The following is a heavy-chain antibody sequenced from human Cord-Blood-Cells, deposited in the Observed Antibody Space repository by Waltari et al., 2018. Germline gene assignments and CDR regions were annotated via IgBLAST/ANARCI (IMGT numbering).Heavy chain of an antibody. CDR1: GYTFTSYY. V-gene: IGHV1-46*01. CDR2: IKPSCGST. D-gene: IGHD6-19*01. Sequence: QVQLVQSGAEVKKPGDSVKVSCKASGYTFTSYYMHWVRPAPGQGLEWMGIIKPSCGSTSYAQKFQGRVTMTRDTSTSAVYVELSSRRSEDTAVYYCARTLAARWRDACDIWGQGTMVTVSS. J-gene: IGHJ3*02. CDR3: ARTLAARWRDACDI.